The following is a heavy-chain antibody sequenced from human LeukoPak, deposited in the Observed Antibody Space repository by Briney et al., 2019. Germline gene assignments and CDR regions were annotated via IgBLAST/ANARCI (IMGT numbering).Heavy chain of an antibody. J-gene: IGHJ6*03. CDR1: GYTFTGYY. CDR3: AKAFYGSGSYYMDV. Sequence: ASVKVSCKASGYTFTGYYMHWVRQAPGQGLEWMGWINPNSGGTNYAQKFQGRVTMTRDTSISTAYMELSRLRSDDTAVYYCAKAFYGSGSYYMDVWGKGTTVTVSS. D-gene: IGHD3-10*01. CDR2: INPNSGGT. V-gene: IGHV1-2*02.